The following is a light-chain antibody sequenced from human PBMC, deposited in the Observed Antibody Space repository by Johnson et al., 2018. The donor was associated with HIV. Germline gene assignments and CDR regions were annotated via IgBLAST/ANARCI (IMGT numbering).Light chain of an antibody. CDR3: ATWDINLRASYG. J-gene: IGLJ1*01. CDR1: SSNIGNNY. V-gene: IGLV1-51*02. Sequence: HSVLTQPPSVSAAPGQKVTISCSGSSSNIGNNYVSWFQHLPGTAPKLLIYENNKRPSGIPDRFSGSKSGTSATLGITGPHTADEADYYCATWDINLRASYGFGSATKVTVL. CDR2: ENN.